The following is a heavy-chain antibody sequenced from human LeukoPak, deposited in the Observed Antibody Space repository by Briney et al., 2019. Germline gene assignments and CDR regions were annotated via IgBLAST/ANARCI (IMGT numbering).Heavy chain of an antibody. CDR3: AKRYSSAWYFFDY. CDR2: ISGSGGNT. CDR1: GFTFSSYG. D-gene: IGHD6-19*01. V-gene: IGHV3-23*01. Sequence: PGGSLRLSCAASGFTFSSYGMSWVRQAPGKGLKWVSAISGSGGNTYYADSVKGRFTISRDNSKNTLYLQMNSLRAEDTAVYYCAKRYSSAWYFFDYWGQGTLVTVSS. J-gene: IGHJ4*02.